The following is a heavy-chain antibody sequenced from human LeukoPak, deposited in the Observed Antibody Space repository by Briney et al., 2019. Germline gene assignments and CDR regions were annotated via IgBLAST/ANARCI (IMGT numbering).Heavy chain of an antibody. Sequence: GGPLRLSCVASSGFTLSTYTINWVRRAPGKGLEWVSVISRRGDTKYYADSVKGRFSISRDNSKNTVFLQMNSLSADDTATYFCAKGGDVAVVPAAGPYYAMDVWGQGTTVTVSS. CDR1: GFTLSTYT. V-gene: IGHV3-23*01. CDR3: AKGGDVAVVPAAGPYYAMDV. CDR2: ISRRGDTK. D-gene: IGHD2-2*01. J-gene: IGHJ6*02.